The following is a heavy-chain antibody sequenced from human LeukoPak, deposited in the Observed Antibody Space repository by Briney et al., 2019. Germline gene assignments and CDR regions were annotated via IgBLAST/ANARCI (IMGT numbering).Heavy chain of an antibody. CDR1: GFTFTSSA. CDR2: IVVGSGNT. Sequence: GASVKVSCKASGFTFTSSAVQWVRQARGQRLEWIGWIVVGSGNTNYAQKFQGRVTMTEDTSTDTAYMELSSLSFEDTAVYYCATLEPEPGDFGGLAYWGQGTLVTVSS. V-gene: IGHV1-58*01. J-gene: IGHJ4*02. D-gene: IGHD4-17*01. CDR3: ATLEPEPGDFGGLAY.